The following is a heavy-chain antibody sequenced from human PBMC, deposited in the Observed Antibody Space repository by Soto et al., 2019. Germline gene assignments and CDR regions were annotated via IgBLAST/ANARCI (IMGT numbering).Heavy chain of an antibody. V-gene: IGHV4-39*01. J-gene: IGHJ4*02. CDR2: IYYSGST. CDR1: GGSISSSSYY. Sequence: PSETLSLTCTVSGGSISSSSYYWGWIRQPPGKGLEWIGSIYYSGSTYYNPSLKSRVTISVDTSKNQFSLKLSSVTAADTAVYYCASSGQLLFWYDYWGQGTLVTVSS. CDR3: ASSGQLLFWYDY. D-gene: IGHD2-2*01.